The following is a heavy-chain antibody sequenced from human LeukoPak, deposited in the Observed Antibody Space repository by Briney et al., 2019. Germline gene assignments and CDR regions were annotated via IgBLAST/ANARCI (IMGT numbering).Heavy chain of an antibody. CDR1: GGSINSGGYY. V-gene: IGHV4-31*03. Sequence: SETLSLTCTVSGGSINSGGYYWSWIRQHPGKGLEWIGYIYYSGTTYYNPSLKSRLTISADTSENQFSLKLTSMTATDTAVYYCARAIMGYYFDFWGQGTLVTVSS. J-gene: IGHJ4*02. D-gene: IGHD3-16*01. CDR3: ARAIMGYYFDF. CDR2: IYYSGTT.